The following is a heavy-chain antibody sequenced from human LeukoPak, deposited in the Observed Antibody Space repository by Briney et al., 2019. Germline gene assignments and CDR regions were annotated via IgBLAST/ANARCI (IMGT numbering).Heavy chain of an antibody. J-gene: IGHJ6*04. CDR2: ISAYNGNT. CDR1: GYTFTSYG. D-gene: IGHD2-15*01. CDR3: ARASGGSRRDYYYGMDV. Sequence: ASVKVSCKASGYTFTSYGISWVRQAPGQGLEWMGWISAYNGNTNHAQKLQGRVTMTTDTSTSTAYMELRSLRSDDTAVYYCARASGGSRRDYYYGMDVWAKGPRSPSPQ. V-gene: IGHV1-18*04.